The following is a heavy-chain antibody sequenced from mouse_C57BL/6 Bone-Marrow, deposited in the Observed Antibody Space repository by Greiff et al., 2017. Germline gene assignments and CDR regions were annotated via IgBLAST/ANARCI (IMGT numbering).Heavy chain of an antibody. CDR2: IYPGSGNT. CDR1: GYTFTDYY. D-gene: IGHD1-1*01. Sequence: LMESGAELVRPGASVKLSCKASGYTFTDYYINWVKQRPGQGLEWIARIYPGSGNTYYNEKFKGKATLTAEKSSSTAYMQLSSLTSEDSAVYFCARRDDYGIYYFDYWGQGTTLTVSS. J-gene: IGHJ2*01. V-gene: IGHV1-76*01. CDR3: ARRDDYGIYYFDY.